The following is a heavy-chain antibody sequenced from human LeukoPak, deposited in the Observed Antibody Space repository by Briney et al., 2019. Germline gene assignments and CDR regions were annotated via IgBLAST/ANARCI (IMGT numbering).Heavy chain of an antibody. V-gene: IGHV4-4*02. CDR3: AREYRGDGYRDFDY. CDR1: GGSISSSNW. D-gene: IGHD5-24*01. Sequence: SGTLSLTCAVSGGSISSSNWWSWIRQSPGKGLEYIGEINDEERTIYNPSLESRVTISVDASKNQFSLKLSSVTAADTAVYYCAREYRGDGYRDFDYWGQGTLVTVSS. CDR2: INDEERT. J-gene: IGHJ4*02.